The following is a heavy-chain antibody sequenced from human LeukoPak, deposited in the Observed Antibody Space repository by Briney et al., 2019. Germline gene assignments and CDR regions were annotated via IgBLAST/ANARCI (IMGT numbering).Heavy chain of an antibody. J-gene: IGHJ4*02. CDR3: ARRLSSGSDH. Sequence: PGGSLRLSCSASGFTFSNYAIHWVRQAPGKGLEYVSTINNNGGNTNYADSVKGRFTISRDNSKNTVYLQMTSLRGEDTAVYYCARRLSSGSDHWGQGTLVTISS. V-gene: IGHV3-64D*06. D-gene: IGHD6-19*01. CDR1: GFTFSNYA. CDR2: INNNGGNT.